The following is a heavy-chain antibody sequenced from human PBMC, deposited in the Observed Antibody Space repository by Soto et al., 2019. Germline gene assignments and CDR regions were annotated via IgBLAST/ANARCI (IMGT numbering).Heavy chain of an antibody. V-gene: IGHV4-59*08. Sequence: PSETLSLTCTVSGDSISSYYWTWIRQPPGKGLEWIGYIYRTGNTKCNPSLKSRVTISVDTSKNQFSLEMNSVSAADTAVYYCARQQQFGELTALDVWGQGTTVTV. CDR1: GDSISSYY. CDR3: ARQQQFGELTALDV. CDR2: IYRTGNT. J-gene: IGHJ6*02. D-gene: IGHD3-10*01.